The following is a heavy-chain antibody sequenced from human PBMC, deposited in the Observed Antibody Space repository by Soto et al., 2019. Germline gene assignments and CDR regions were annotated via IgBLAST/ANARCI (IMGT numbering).Heavy chain of an antibody. J-gene: IGHJ3*02. CDR3: AKTRLSGSYLHAFDI. CDR2: ISGSVGST. CDR1: GFTFSSYA. Sequence: GGSLRLSCAASGFTFSSYAMSWVRQAPGKGLEWVSAISGSVGSTYYADSVKGRFTISRDNSKNTLYLQMNSLRAEDTAVYYCAKTRLSGSYLHAFDIWGQGTMVTVSS. V-gene: IGHV3-23*01. D-gene: IGHD1-26*01.